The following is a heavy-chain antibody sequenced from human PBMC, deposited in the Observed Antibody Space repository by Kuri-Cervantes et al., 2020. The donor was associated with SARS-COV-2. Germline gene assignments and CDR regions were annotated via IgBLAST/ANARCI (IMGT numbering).Heavy chain of an antibody. Sequence: GESLKISCEVSGFLFSASAIHWVRQASGKGLEWVGRVRGKANNYATAYAASVKGRFTISRDDSKNMAYLQMNSLKTEDTAVYYCARGEHYYDSSGYYSRDYWGQGTLVTVSS. D-gene: IGHD3-22*01. CDR1: GFLFSASA. V-gene: IGHV3-73*01. CDR2: VRGKANNYAT. J-gene: IGHJ4*02. CDR3: ARGEHYYDSSGYYSRDY.